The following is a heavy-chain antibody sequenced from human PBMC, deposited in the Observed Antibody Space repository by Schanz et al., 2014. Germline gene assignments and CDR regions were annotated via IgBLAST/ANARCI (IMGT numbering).Heavy chain of an antibody. V-gene: IGHV3-23*01. Sequence: EVQLLESGGGLVQPGGSLRLSCAASGFTFSSYAMTWVSQAPGMGLEWVSAISGRDGSTYYADSVRGRFTISRDNSKNTLYLQVNSLRAEDTAVYYCANNWNLDYWGQGTLVTVSS. CDR3: ANNWNLDY. CDR1: GFTFSSYA. D-gene: IGHD1-20*01. CDR2: ISGRDGST. J-gene: IGHJ4*02.